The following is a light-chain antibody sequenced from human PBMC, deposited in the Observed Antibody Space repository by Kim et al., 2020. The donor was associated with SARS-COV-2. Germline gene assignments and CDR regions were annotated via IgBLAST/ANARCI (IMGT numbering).Light chain of an antibody. CDR2: QDS. Sequence: VSPGQTASITCSGDKLGDKYACWYQQKPGQSPVLVIYQDSKRPSGIPERFSGSNSGNTATLTISGTQAMDEADYYCQAWDSSTAVFSGGTQLTVL. CDR3: QAWDSSTAV. J-gene: IGLJ2*01. CDR1: KLGDKY. V-gene: IGLV3-1*01.